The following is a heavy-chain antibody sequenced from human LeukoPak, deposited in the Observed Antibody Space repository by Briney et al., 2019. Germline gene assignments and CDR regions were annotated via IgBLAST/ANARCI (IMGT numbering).Heavy chain of an antibody. J-gene: IGHJ4*02. CDR3: ARDVYYGSGSPTVDY. Sequence: GGCLRLSCAASGFTFSSYWISWVRQAPGKGLEWVANIKQDGSEKYYVDSVKGRFTISRDNAKNSLYLQMNSLRAEDTAVYYCARDVYYGSGSPTVDYWGQGTLVTVSS. D-gene: IGHD3-10*01. CDR1: GFTFSSYW. CDR2: IKQDGSEK. V-gene: IGHV3-7*01.